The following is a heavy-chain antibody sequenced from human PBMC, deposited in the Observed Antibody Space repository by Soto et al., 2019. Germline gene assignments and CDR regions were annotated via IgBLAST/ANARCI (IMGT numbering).Heavy chain of an antibody. V-gene: IGHV1-18*01. CDR1: GYTFTSYG. Sequence: QVQLVQSGAEVKKPGASVKVSCKASGYTFTSYGISWVRQAPGQGLEWMGWISAYNGNTNYAQKFQGRVTMTTDTSTSTAYMELRSLRSDDTAVDYCARVVRSYYDFWSGYSGYCYGIDVWGQGTTVTVSS. D-gene: IGHD3-3*01. J-gene: IGHJ6*02. CDR3: ARVVRSYYDFWSGYSGYCYGIDV. CDR2: ISAYNGNT.